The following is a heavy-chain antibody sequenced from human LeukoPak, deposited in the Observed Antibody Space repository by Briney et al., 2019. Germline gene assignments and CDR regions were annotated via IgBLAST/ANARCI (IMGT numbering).Heavy chain of an antibody. D-gene: IGHD3-22*01. CDR3: ARQGRDSSAYRRAFDV. Sequence: SETLSLTCTVSGGSISSNSYYWGWIRQPPGKGLEWIGGVYYSGSTYYTPSLKSRVTISVDTSKNQFSPKLTSVTAADTAVYYCARQGRDSSAYRRAFDVWGQGTMVTVSS. CDR1: GGSISSNSYY. J-gene: IGHJ3*01. CDR2: VYYSGST. V-gene: IGHV4-39*01.